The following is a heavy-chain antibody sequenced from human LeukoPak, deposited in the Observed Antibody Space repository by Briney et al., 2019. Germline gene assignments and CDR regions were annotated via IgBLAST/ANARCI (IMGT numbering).Heavy chain of an antibody. D-gene: IGHD3-3*01. CDR1: GYTFTGYY. CDR2: INPNSGGT. Sequence: ASVKVSCKASGYTFTGYYMHWVRQAPGQGPEWMGWINPNSGGTNYAQKFQGRVTMTRDTSISTAYMELSRLRSDDTAVYYCALADFWSGPYYFDYWGQGTLVTVSS. CDR3: ALADFWSGPYYFDY. V-gene: IGHV1-2*02. J-gene: IGHJ4*02.